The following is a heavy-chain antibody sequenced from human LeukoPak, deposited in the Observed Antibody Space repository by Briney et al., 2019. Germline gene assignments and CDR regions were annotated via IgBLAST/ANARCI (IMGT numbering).Heavy chain of an antibody. V-gene: IGHV4-59*01. CDR1: GGSISSSY. D-gene: IGHD3-3*01. Sequence: SETLSLTCTVSGGSISSSYWNWIGRPPGKGLEWFGYIYYSGSINYNPSLKSRVAMSVDKSKNQFSLNLSSVPAADTAVYYCARSYDFWSDYYFVYWGQGTLVTVSS. CDR3: ARSYDFWSDYYFVY. J-gene: IGHJ4*02. CDR2: IYYSGSI.